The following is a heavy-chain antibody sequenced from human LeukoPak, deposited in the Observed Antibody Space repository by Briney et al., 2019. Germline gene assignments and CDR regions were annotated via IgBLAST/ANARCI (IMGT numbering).Heavy chain of an antibody. Sequence: ASVKVSCKASGGTFSSYAISWVRQAPGQGLEWMGGIIPIFGTANYAQKFQGRVTIIADESTSTAYMELSSLRSEDTAVYYCARVGPYYDSSGYYFNFDYWGQGTLVTVSS. CDR3: ARVGPYYDSSGYYFNFDY. CDR1: GGTFSSYA. J-gene: IGHJ4*02. CDR2: IIPIFGTA. D-gene: IGHD3-22*01. V-gene: IGHV1-69*13.